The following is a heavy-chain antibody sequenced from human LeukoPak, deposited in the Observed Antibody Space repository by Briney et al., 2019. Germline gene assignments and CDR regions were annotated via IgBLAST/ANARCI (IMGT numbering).Heavy chain of an antibody. J-gene: IGHJ4*02. D-gene: IGHD1-1*01. CDR3: ARDNNYYFDY. CDR2: IWYDGSNK. V-gene: IGHV3-33*01. CDR1: GFTFSSYG. Sequence: GGSLRLSCAASGFTFSSYGMHWVRQAPGKGLEWVAVIWYDGSNKYYADSVKGRFTISRDNAKNSLYLQVNSLRAEDTAVYYCARDNNYYFDYWGQGTLVTVSS.